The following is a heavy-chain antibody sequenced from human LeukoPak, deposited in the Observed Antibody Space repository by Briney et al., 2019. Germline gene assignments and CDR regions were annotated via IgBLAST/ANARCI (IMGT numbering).Heavy chain of an antibody. D-gene: IGHD6-13*01. J-gene: IGHJ4*02. V-gene: IGHV4-39*01. CDR2: VFYTGST. CDR3: ARRLGSSADGILKYYFDY. CDR1: GVSIISSNYY. Sequence: SETLSLTCTVSGVSIISSNYYWGWFRQPPGKGLEWIASVFYTGSTRHNPSLKSRVTISVDTSKNEFSLNLSSVTAEDTAVYYCARRLGSSADGILKYYFDYWGQGTLVTVSS.